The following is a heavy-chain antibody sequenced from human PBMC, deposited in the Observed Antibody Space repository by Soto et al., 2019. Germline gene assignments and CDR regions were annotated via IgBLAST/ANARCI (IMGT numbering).Heavy chain of an antibody. D-gene: IGHD6-19*01. V-gene: IGHV3-33*01. CDR1: GFTFSSYG. Sequence: QVQLVESGGGVVQPGRSLRLSCAASGFTFSSYGMHWVRQAPGKGLEWVAVIWYDGSNKYYADSLKGRFTISRDNSKNTLYLQMNSLRAEDTAVYYCARAAEQWLVYNWFDPWVQGTLVTVSS. CDR2: IWYDGSNK. J-gene: IGHJ5*02. CDR3: ARAAEQWLVYNWFDP.